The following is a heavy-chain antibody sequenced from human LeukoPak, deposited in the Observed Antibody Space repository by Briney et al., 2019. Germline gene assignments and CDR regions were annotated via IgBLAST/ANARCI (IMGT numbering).Heavy chain of an antibody. CDR1: GFTFSSYS. D-gene: IGHD3-10*01. Sequence: PGGSLRLSCAASGFTFSSYSMNWVRQAPGKGLEWVSYISSSSSTIYYADSVKGRFTISRDNAKNTLYLQMNSLRAEDTAVYYCAKDGDMVRGILDYWGQGTLVTVSS. V-gene: IGHV3-48*04. J-gene: IGHJ4*02. CDR3: AKDGDMVRGILDY. CDR2: ISSSSSTI.